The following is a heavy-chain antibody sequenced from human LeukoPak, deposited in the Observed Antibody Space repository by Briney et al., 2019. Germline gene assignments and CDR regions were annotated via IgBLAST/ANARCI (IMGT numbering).Heavy chain of an antibody. CDR3: AKDSPTYYYAMDV. CDR2: IPFDGSNK. V-gene: IGHV3-30*18. J-gene: IGHJ6*02. Sequence: PGGSLRLSCAASGFTFSNYAMHWVRQAPGKGLEWVAVIPFDGSNKHYADSVTGRFTISRDNSKNTLYLQMNSLRAEDTAVYYCAKDSPTYYYAMDVWGLGTTVTVSS. CDR1: GFTFSNYA.